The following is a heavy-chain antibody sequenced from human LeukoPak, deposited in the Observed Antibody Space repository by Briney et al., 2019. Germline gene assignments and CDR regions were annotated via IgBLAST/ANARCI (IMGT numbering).Heavy chain of an antibody. CDR3: AREYSGRGSGTFDY. CDR1: GYIFTTYG. Sequence: GASVKVSCKTSGYIFTTYGISWVRQAPGQGLEWMGWISAYNGNTNYAQRLQGRVTMTTDTSTSTAYMELMSLRSDDTAVYYCAREYSGRGSGTFDYWGQGTLVTVSS. D-gene: IGHD1-26*01. J-gene: IGHJ4*02. CDR2: ISAYNGNT. V-gene: IGHV1-18*01.